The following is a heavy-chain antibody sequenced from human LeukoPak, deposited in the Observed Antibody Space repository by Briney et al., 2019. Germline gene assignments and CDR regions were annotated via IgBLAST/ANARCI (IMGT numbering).Heavy chain of an antibody. Sequence: GGSLRLSCAASGFTFDDYGMSWVRQAPGKGLEWVSGINWNGGSTGYADSVKGRFTISRDNAKNSLYLQMNSLRAEDTALYHCARGGLLWPTPGASDIWGQGTMVTVSS. J-gene: IGHJ3*02. CDR1: GFTFDDYG. CDR3: ARGGLLWPTPGASDI. V-gene: IGHV3-20*01. D-gene: IGHD3-10*01. CDR2: INWNGGST.